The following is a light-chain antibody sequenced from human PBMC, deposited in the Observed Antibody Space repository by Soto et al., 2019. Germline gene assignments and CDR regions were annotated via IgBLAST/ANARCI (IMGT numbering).Light chain of an antibody. CDR2: HAS. CDR3: QQYNKWSLT. V-gene: IGKV3-15*01. Sequence: EIVMTQSPATLSVSPGERATLSCRASQSVSSNLAWYQQKPGQAPRLLIYHASTRATGIPARFSGSGSGTEFTLSISSLQSESFAVYFCQQYNKWSLTFGGKTQMEI. CDR1: QSVSSN. J-gene: IGKJ4*01.